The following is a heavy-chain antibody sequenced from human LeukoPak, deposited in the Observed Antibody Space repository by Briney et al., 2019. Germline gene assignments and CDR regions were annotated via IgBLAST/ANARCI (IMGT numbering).Heavy chain of an antibody. D-gene: IGHD3-10*01. CDR2: SNRSGST. CDR3: ASRTYYYGSGSYYKPDY. V-gene: IGHV4-34*01. Sequence: SETLSLTCAVYSGSFSGYYWSWIRQPPGKGLEWIGESNRSGSTNYNPSLKSRVTISVDTSKNQFSLKLSSVTAADTAVYYCASRTYYYGSGSYYKPDYWGQGTLVTVSS. J-gene: IGHJ4*02. CDR1: SGSFSGYY.